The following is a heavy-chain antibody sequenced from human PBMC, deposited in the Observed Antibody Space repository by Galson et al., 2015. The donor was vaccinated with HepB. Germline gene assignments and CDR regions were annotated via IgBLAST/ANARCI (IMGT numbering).Heavy chain of an antibody. CDR2: IMPDGSVK. Sequence: SLRLSCAASGFTFSSSWMTWVRLTPGRGLGWVANIMPDGSVKNHVASVRDRFTISRDNAENSLYLQMNSLRAEDTGVYYCARDMAYGALDYWGQGTLVTVSS. CDR3: ARDMAYGALDY. V-gene: IGHV3-7*01. J-gene: IGHJ4*02. CDR1: GFTFSSSW. D-gene: IGHD4/OR15-4a*01.